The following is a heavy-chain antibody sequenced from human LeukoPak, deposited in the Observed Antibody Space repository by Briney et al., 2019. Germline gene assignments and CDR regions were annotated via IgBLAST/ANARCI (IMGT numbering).Heavy chain of an antibody. CDR2: INPNSGGT. Sequence: GASVKVSCKASGYTFTGYYMHWVRQAPGQGLEWMGWINPNSGGTNYAQKFQGRVTMTRDTSISTAYMELSRLRSDDTAVYYCARCTSLFDFWSGYDLDVWGKGTTVTVSS. J-gene: IGHJ6*03. D-gene: IGHD3-3*01. CDR1: GYTFTGYY. CDR3: ARCTSLFDFWSGYDLDV. V-gene: IGHV1-2*02.